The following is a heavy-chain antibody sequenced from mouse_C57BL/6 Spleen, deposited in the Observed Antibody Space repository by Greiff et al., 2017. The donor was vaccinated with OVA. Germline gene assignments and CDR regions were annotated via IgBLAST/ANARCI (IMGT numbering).Heavy chain of an antibody. Sequence: QVQLQQSGPELVKPGDSVKISCKASGYAFSSSWMNWVKQRPGKGLEWIGRIYPGDGDTNYNGKFKGKATLTAYKSSSTAYMQLSSLTSEDSAVYFCARWRETGTGYWGQGTTLTVSS. CDR1: GYAFSSSW. V-gene: IGHV1-82*01. CDR3: ARWRETGTGY. CDR2: IYPGDGDT. D-gene: IGHD4-1*01. J-gene: IGHJ2*01.